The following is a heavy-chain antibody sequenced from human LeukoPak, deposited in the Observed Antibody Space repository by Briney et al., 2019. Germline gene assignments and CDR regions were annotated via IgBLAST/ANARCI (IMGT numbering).Heavy chain of an antibody. Sequence: SETLSLTCTVSGGSISSSNYYWGWIRQPPGKGLEWIGYIYYSGSTNYNPSLKSRVTISVDTSKNQFSLKLSSVTAADTAVYYCARDYYGSGSYLNWFDPWGQGTLVTVSS. CDR2: IYYSGST. CDR1: GGSISSSNYY. CDR3: ARDYYGSGSYLNWFDP. V-gene: IGHV4-61*01. D-gene: IGHD3-10*01. J-gene: IGHJ5*02.